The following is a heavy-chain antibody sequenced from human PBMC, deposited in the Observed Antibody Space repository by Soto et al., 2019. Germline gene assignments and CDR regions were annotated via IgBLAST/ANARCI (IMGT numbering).Heavy chain of an antibody. CDR1: RFSLSNAW. D-gene: IGHD3-22*01. V-gene: IGHV3-15*07. CDR2: IKSKTDGGTT. J-gene: IGHJ4*02. CDR3: TTDSLSTYDSSALKY. Sequence: CASCRFSLSNAWMTLSRKAKRKGLEWVGRIKSKTDGGTTEYAAPVKGRFTISRDDSKNTLYLQMNSLKTEDTAVYYFTTDSLSTYDSSALKYWGQGTLVTVSS.